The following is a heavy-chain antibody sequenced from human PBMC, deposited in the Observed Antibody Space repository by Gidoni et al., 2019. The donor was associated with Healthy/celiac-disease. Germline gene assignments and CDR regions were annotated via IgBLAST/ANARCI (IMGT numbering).Heavy chain of an antibody. CDR1: GFPFGDYA. V-gene: IGHV3-49*05. CDR3: TRERYCGGDCYSPYDAFDI. CDR2: IRSKAYGGTT. D-gene: IGHD2-21*02. Sequence: EVQLVESGGGLVKPGRSLRLSCTASGFPFGDYAMRWFRQAPGKGLEWVGFIRSKAYGGTTEYAASVKGRFTISRDDSKSIAYLQMNSLKTEDTAVYYCTRERYCGGDCYSPYDAFDIWGQGTMVTVSS. J-gene: IGHJ3*02.